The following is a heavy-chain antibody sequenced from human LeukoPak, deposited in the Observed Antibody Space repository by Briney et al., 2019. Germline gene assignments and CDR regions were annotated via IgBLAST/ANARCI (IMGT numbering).Heavy chain of an antibody. D-gene: IGHD6-6*01. Sequence: GGSLRLSCAASGFTFSSYGMHWVRQAPGKGLEWVAFIRYDGSNKYYADSVKGRFTISRDNSKHTLYLQMNSLRAEDTAVYYCAKDGYSSSYFDYWGQGTLVTVSS. CDR1: GFTFSSYG. CDR3: AKDGYSSSYFDY. CDR2: IRYDGSNK. V-gene: IGHV3-30*02. J-gene: IGHJ4*02.